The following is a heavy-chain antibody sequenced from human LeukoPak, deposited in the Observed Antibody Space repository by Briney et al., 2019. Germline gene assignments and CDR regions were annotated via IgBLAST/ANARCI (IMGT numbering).Heavy chain of an antibody. CDR3: ARDLQWALGY. V-gene: IGHV1-18*01. CDR1: GGTFSSYA. D-gene: IGHD6-19*01. Sequence: ASVKVSCKASGGTFSSYAITWVRQAPGQGLEWMGWISAYNGNTNYAQKFQDRVTMTTDTSTTTVYMELRSLRSDDTAVYYCARDLQWALGYWGQGTLVTVSS. J-gene: IGHJ4*02. CDR2: ISAYNGNT.